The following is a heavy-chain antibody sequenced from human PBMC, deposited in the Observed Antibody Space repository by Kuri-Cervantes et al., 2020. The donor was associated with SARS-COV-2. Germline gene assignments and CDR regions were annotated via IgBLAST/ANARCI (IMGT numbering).Heavy chain of an antibody. V-gene: IGHV3-30*02. CDR2: IRYDGSNK. CDR3: ANGGSGYYLHDAFDI. J-gene: IGHJ3*02. D-gene: IGHD3-22*01. CDR1: GFTFSSYG. Sequence: GESLKISCAASGFTFSSYGMHWVRQAPGKGLEWVAFIRYDGSNKYYADPVKGRFTISRDNSKNTLYLQMNSLRAEDTAVYYCANGGSGYYLHDAFDIWGQGTMVTVSS.